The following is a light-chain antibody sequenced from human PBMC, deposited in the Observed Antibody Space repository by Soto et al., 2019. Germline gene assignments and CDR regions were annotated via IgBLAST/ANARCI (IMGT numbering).Light chain of an antibody. V-gene: IGLV2-11*01. J-gene: IGLJ3*02. Sequence: QSALTQPRSVSGSPGQSVTISCTGTSSDVGGYNYVSWYHQHPGKAPKLIIYDVSKRPSGVPDRFSGSKSANTASLTISGLQAEDEADYYCCSYAGSYTGVFGGGTKVTVL. CDR2: DVS. CDR1: SSDVGGYNY. CDR3: CSYAGSYTGV.